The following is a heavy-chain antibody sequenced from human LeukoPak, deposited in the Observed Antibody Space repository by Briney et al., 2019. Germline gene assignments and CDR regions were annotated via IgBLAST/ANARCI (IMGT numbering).Heavy chain of an antibody. V-gene: IGHV4-59*01. CDR1: GGSISSYY. CDR3: ARTTEGGYTYGYFYYYYMDV. D-gene: IGHD5-18*01. Sequence: PSETLSLTCTVSGGSISSYYWSWIRQPPGKGLEWIGYIYYSGSTNYNPSLKSRVTISVDTSKNQFSLKLSSVTAADTAMYYCARTTEGGYTYGYFYYYYMDVWRKGTTVTISS. J-gene: IGHJ6*03. CDR2: IYYSGST.